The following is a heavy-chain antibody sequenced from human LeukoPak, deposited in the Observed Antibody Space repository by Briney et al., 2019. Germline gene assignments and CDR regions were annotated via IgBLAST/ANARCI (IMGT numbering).Heavy chain of an antibody. Sequence: SSVKVSCKASGGTFSSYAISWVRQAPGQGLEWMGGIIPIFGTANYAQKFQGRVTITTDESTSTAYMELSSLRSEDTAVYYCARENSGYSYGSYNWFDPWGQGTLVTVSS. CDR3: ARENSGYSYGSYNWFDP. CDR2: IIPIFGTA. D-gene: IGHD5-18*01. V-gene: IGHV1-69*05. J-gene: IGHJ5*02. CDR1: GGTFSSYA.